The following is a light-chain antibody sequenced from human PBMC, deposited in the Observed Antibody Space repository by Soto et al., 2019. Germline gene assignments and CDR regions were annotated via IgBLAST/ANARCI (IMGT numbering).Light chain of an antibody. CDR3: LQYYNFSWT. Sequence: AIQVTQSPSSLSASVGDRVTITCRASQDIRNDLAWYQQKPGQAPNLLIFAAFNLQSGVPSRFSGGGSGTHFTLTISSLQPDDFASYLCLQYYNFSWTFGQGTKVDIK. CDR2: AAF. CDR1: QDIRND. J-gene: IGKJ1*01. V-gene: IGKV1-6*01.